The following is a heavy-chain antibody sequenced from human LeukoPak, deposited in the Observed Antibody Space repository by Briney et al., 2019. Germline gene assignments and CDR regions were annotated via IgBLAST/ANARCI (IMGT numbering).Heavy chain of an antibody. D-gene: IGHD4-23*01. CDR2: IYSGDTT. Sequence: GGSLRLSCAVSGFTVSDNYMSWVRQAPGKGLEWVSLIYSGDTTLYADSVKGRFTISRDISKNTLYLQMNSLRAEDTAVYYCARRAGGYSHPYDYWGQGILVTVSS. CDR1: GFTVSDNY. V-gene: IGHV3-53*01. CDR3: ARRAGGYSHPYDY. J-gene: IGHJ4*02.